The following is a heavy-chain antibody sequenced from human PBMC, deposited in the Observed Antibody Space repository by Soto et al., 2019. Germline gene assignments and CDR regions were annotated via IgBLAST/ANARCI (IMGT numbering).Heavy chain of an antibody. CDR2: INPNSGGT. V-gene: IGHV1-2*02. J-gene: IGHJ6*02. CDR3: ARVSGYSSGWYSINYDGMDV. CDR1: GYTFTGYY. D-gene: IGHD6-19*01. Sequence: QVQLVQSGAEVKKPGASVKVSCKASGYTFTGYYMHWVRQAPGQGLEWLGWINPNSGGTNYAQKFLRRVTMPRDTSSVTAYRERSRQRSDDKAVYYCARVSGYSSGWYSINYDGMDVWGQGTTVTVSS.